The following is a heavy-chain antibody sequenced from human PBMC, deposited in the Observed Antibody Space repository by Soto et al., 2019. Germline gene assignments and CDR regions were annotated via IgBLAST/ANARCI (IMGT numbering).Heavy chain of an antibody. V-gene: IGHV3-33*03. CDR2: MWYDGSGQ. CDR3: AKEEVSRKYSGHSLDV. CDR1: GFTFSNYG. D-gene: IGHD2-15*01. Sequence: QVQLVESGGGLVQPGRSLRLSCVVSGFTFSNYGMHWGRQAPGKGLEWVADMWYDGSGQRYAGSVQGRFTISRDNSNNTLYLQMNSLRVEDTAVYYCAKEEVSRKYSGHSLDVWGQGTTVPVSS. J-gene: IGHJ6*02.